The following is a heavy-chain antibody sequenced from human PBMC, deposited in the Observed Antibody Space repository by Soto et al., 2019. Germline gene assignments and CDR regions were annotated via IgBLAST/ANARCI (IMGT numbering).Heavy chain of an antibody. CDR1: GYSFTSLD. J-gene: IGHJ4*02. D-gene: IGHD6-13*01. CDR3: ASADTGYSRYYFDY. V-gene: IGHV1-8*01. CDR2: MQPSTGRT. Sequence: QVQLVQSGAEVREPGASVKVSCKASGYSFTSLDINWVRQTVGQGLEWMGWMQPSTGRTGYAQKFQGRVTMTRDTSINTAYMELTTLTSDDTAFYYCASADTGYSRYYFDYWGQGTLVTVSS.